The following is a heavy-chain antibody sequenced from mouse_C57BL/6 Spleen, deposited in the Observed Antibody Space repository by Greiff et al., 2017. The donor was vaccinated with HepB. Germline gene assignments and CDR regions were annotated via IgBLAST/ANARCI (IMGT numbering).Heavy chain of an antibody. CDR3: ARGPYSYFDY. CDR2: IDPSDSYT. D-gene: IGHD2-10*01. J-gene: IGHJ2*01. V-gene: IGHV1-69*01. Sequence: QVQLQQSGAELVMPGASVKLSCKASGYTFTSYWMHWVKQRPGQGLEWIGEIDPSDSYTNYNQKFKGKSTLTVDKSSSTAYMQLSSLTSEDSAVYYCARGPYSYFDYWGQGTTLTVSS. CDR1: GYTFTSYW.